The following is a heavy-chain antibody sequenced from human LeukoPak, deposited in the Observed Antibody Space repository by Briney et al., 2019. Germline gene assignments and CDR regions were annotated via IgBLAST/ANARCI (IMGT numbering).Heavy chain of an antibody. CDR2: IYFSGST. J-gene: IGHJ4*02. CDR1: GGSIRSGSYY. V-gene: IGHV4-61*02. D-gene: IGHD2-2*02. Sequence: PSETLSLTCTVSGGSIRSGSYYWSWIRQPAGRGLEWIGRIYFSGSTNYNPSLKSRVTISVDTSKTQFSLNLSSVTAADTAVYYCARDPIYCSSTSCYTRYFDYWGQGTLVTVSS. CDR3: ARDPIYCSSTSCYTRYFDY.